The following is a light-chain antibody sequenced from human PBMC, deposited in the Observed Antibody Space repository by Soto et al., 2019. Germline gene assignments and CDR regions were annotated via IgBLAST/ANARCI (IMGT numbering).Light chain of an antibody. J-gene: IGKJ4*01. CDR3: QQYNTFLT. CDR2: EAS. V-gene: IGKV1-5*03. CDR1: HSLVKW. Sequence: DIQMTQSPTTLSASLGDSVTITCRASHSLVKWLAWYQQKPGKAPKLLIFEASTLQSGVQSRFSGSGSGTEFFLTIRSLQPDDVATYYCQQYNTFLTCGGGTKVDIK.